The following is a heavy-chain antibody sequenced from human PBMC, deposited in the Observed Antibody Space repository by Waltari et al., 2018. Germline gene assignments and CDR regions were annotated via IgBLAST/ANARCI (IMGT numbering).Heavy chain of an antibody. CDR3: ARGPWNGTLDTYFDS. V-gene: IGHV4-61*09. CDR2: IYTSGSA. CDR1: GGSISSGAYY. J-gene: IGHJ4*02. D-gene: IGHD5-18*01. Sequence: QVQLQESGPGWVKPSQTLSLNCTVSGGSISSGAYYWNWVRQPDGRGLEWIGYIYTSGSATYNPSLKSRVTISGYTSKHQFFLRLSSVTPADTAVYYCARGPWNGTLDTYFDSWCQGTLVTVSS.